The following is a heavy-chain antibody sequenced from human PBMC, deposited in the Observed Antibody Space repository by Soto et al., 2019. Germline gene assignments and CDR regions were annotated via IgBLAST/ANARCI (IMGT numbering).Heavy chain of an antibody. V-gene: IGHV4-59*12. CDR2: IYYSGST. J-gene: IGHJ4*02. CDR3: ARVGSSGYLPPSGFDY. Sequence: QVQLQESGPGLVKPSETLSLTCTVSGGSISSYYWSWIRQPPGKGLEWIGYIYYSGSTYYNPSLKSRVTISVDTSKNQFSLKLSSVTAADTAVYYCARVGSSGYLPPSGFDYWGQGTLVTVSS. D-gene: IGHD3-22*01. CDR1: GGSISSYY.